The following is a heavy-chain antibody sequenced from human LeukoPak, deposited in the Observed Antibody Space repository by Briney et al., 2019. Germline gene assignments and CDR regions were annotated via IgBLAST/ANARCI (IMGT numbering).Heavy chain of an antibody. Sequence: ASVKVSCKASGYTFTGYYMHWVRQAPGQGLEWMGIINPSGGSTNYAQKFQGRVTMTRDMSTSTVYMELSSLRSEDTAVYYCARDPPHTNYYYYHYMDVWGKGTTVTVSS. J-gene: IGHJ6*03. CDR3: ARDPPHTNYYYYHYMDV. CDR1: GYTFTGYY. CDR2: INPSGGST. V-gene: IGHV1-46*01. D-gene: IGHD2-2*01.